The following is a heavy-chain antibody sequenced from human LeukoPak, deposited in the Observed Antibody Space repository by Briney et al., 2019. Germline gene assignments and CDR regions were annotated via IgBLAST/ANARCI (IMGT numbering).Heavy chain of an antibody. CDR3: ARHKQPLGANDY. V-gene: IGHV5-51*01. D-gene: IGHD4/OR15-4a*01. CDR1: GYRFSRNW. Sequence: GESLEISCKGSGYRFSRNWIAWGRPMPGKGVEWMGIIYPGDSDNRYSPSFQGQVTFPADKSINTAYLQWSNLKASDTAMYYCARHKQPLGANDYWGQGTLVTVSS. J-gene: IGHJ4*02. CDR2: IYPGDSDN.